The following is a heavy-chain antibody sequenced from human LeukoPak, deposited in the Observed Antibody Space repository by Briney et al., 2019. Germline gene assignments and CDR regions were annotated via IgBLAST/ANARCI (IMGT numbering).Heavy chain of an antibody. V-gene: IGHV3-64D*06. CDR1: GFTFSRYA. CDR3: VKDAGYHGSGSSYYFDY. CDR2: ISSNGGST. D-gene: IGHD3-10*01. J-gene: IGHJ4*02. Sequence: PGGSLRLSCSASGFTFSRYAMHWVRQAPGKGLEYVSAISSNGGSTYYADSVKGRFTISRDNSKNTLYLQMSSLRAEDTAVYYCVKDAGYHGSGSSYYFDYRGQGTLVTVSS.